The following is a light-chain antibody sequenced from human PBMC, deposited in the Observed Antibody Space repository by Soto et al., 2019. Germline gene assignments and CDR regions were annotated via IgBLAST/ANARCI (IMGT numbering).Light chain of an antibody. CDR2: DNN. J-gene: IGLJ3*02. V-gene: IGLV1-51*01. CDR1: SSNIGNNY. CDR3: GTWDSSLSANWV. Sequence: QSVLTQPPSVSAAPGQKVTISCFGSSSNIGNNYVSRYQQLPGTAPKLLIYDNNKRPSGIPDRFSGSKSGTSATLGITGLQTGDEADYYCGTWDSSLSANWVFGGGTKLTVL.